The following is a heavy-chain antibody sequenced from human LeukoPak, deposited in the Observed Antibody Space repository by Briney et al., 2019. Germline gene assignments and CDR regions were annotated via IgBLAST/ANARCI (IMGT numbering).Heavy chain of an antibody. CDR2: VRGSPPDT. CDR1: GFTFSSYA. CDR3: AKRGYDSSGYRHYYFDY. D-gene: IGHD3-22*01. J-gene: IGHJ4*02. V-gene: IGHV3-23*01. Sequence: GGSLRLSCATSGFTFSSYAMSWVRQAPGKGPEWVSAVRGSPPDTYYADSVEGRFTISRDNSKNTLYLQMNSLRAEGTAVYYCAKRGYDSSGYRHYYFDYWGQGTLVTVSS.